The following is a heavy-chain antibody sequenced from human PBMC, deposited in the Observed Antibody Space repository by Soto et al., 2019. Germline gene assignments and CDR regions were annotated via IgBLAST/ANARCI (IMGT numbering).Heavy chain of an antibody. CDR3: TPGSWSAETFDI. D-gene: IGHD6-13*01. V-gene: IGHV1-69*02. CDR2: ILPMLDIT. CDR1: GGTFSTYT. Sequence: QVQLVQSGAEVKKPGSSVKVSCKASGGTFSTYTIIWVRQAHGQGLEWMGRILPMLDITNSAQRFQGRVTITADKSTSTAYLELSSLRSEDTAVYYCTPGSWSAETFDIGGRGTMVTVSS. J-gene: IGHJ3*02.